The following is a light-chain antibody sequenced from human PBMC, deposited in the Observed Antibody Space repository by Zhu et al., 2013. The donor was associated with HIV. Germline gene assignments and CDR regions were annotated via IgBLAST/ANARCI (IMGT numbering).Light chain of an antibody. CDR3: LQQFNYPWT. CDR1: QGIRND. J-gene: IGKJ1*01. Sequence: AIQMTQSPSSLSASVGDRVIITCRASQGIRNDLGWYQQKPGKAPRLLIYAASSLQSGVPSRFSGSGSGTDFTLTISSLQPADFATYYCLQQFNYPWTLGQGTKVEIK. V-gene: IGKV1-6*01. CDR2: AAS.